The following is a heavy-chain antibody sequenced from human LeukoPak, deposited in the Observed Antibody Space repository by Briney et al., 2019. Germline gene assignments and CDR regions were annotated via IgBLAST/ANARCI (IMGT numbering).Heavy chain of an antibody. CDR2: IYYSGST. V-gene: IGHV4-59*01. J-gene: IGHJ5*02. CDR1: GGPITSYY. CDR3: ARSTRGAAARSGWFDP. Sequence: SETLSLTCTVSGGPITSYYWSWIRQPPGKGLEWIGFIYYSGSTDYNPSLKSRVTISVDTSKNQFSLKLSSVTAADTAVYYCARSTRGAAARSGWFDPWGQGTLVTVSS. D-gene: IGHD2-2*01.